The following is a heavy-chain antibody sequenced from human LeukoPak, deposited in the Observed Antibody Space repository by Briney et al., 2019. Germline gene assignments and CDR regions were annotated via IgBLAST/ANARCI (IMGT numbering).Heavy chain of an antibody. D-gene: IGHD6-6*01. CDR3: VRPTSRGYDSSFDY. V-gene: IGHV5-51*01. CDR2: IYPGDSET. Sequence: GESLKISCKGSGYSFNNYWLGWVRQMPGKGLEWMGIIYPGDSETRYSPSFQGQVSMSADKSISTAYLQWSSLKASDSAIYYCVRPTSRGYDSSFDYWGQGTLVTVSS. CDR1: GYSFNNYW. J-gene: IGHJ4*02.